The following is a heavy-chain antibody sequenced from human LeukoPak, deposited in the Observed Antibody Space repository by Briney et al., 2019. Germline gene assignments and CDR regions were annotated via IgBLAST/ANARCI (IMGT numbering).Heavy chain of an antibody. D-gene: IGHD1-26*01. V-gene: IGHV3-7*01. CDR2: IKQDGSEK. Sequence: PGGSLRLSCAASGFTFSSYSMNWVRQAPGKGLEWVANIKQDGSEKYYVDSVKGRFTISRDSAKNSLYLQMNSLRAEDTAVYYCARSGPPVGARRFPHDYWGQGTLVTVSS. CDR3: ARSGPPVGARRFPHDY. CDR1: GFTFSSYS. J-gene: IGHJ4*02.